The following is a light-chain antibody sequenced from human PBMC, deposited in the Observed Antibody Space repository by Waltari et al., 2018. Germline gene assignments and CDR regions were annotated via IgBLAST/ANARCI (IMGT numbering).Light chain of an antibody. V-gene: IGKV4-1*01. CDR2: WAS. J-gene: IGKJ2*01. CDR1: QSILDNSNKRNY. Sequence: DIVMTQSPDSQAVSLGERATINCRSSQSILDNSNKRNYLTWYQQKEGQPPRLLISWASTRESGVPDRFSGSGSGTDFTLTISSLQAEDVAVYYCQQYYTAPYTFGQGAKLEIK. CDR3: QQYYTAPYT.